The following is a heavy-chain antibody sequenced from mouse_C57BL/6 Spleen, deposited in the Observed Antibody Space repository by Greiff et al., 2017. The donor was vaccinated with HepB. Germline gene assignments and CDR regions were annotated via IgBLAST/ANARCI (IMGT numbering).Heavy chain of an antibody. CDR3: ARKWGAYYYGRSLFAMGY. CDR2: IWRGGGT. Sequence: QVQLQQSGPGLVQPSQSLSITCTVSGFSLTSYGVHWVRQSPGKGLEWLGVIWRGGGTDYNAAFISRLSIRAYHSESQVFFKINSLQADDTAIYYCARKWGAYYYGRSLFAMGYWGQGTSVTVSS. D-gene: IGHD1-1*01. V-gene: IGHV2-2*01. J-gene: IGHJ4*01. CDR1: GFSLTSYG.